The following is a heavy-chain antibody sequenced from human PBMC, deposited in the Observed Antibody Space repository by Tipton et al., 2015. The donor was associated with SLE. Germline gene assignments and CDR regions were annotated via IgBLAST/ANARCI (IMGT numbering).Heavy chain of an antibody. Sequence: SLRLSCAASGFTFSSYSMNWVRQAPGKGLELVSSISSSSSYIYYGYSVNVRFTISRDNATNSLYLQMNSLRAEVTAVYYCSRARLRPGDIWGQVTMVAVSS. J-gene: IGHJ3*02. CDR2: ISSSSSYI. CDR1: GFTFSSYS. CDR3: SRARLRPGDI. V-gene: IGHV3-21*01.